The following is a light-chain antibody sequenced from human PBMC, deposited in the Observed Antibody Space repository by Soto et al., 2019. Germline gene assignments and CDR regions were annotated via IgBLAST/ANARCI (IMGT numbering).Light chain of an antibody. Sequence: QTVVTQEASLSVSPGTTVTLTCGLSSGSVSANYYPSWYQQTPGQAPRTLIYNTNTRSSGVPDRFSGSILGNKAALTITGAKAVDESAYFCVLYMGSGIWVFGGGTKGTVL. V-gene: IGLV8-61*01. CDR1: SGSVSANYY. CDR3: VLYMGSGIWV. CDR2: NTN. J-gene: IGLJ3*02.